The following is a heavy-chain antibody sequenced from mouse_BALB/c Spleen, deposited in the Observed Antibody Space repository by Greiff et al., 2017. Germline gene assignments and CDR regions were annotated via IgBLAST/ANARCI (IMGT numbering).Heavy chain of an antibody. Sequence: EVQRVESGGGLVQPGGSLKLSCAASGFTFSSYGMSWVRQTPDKRLELVATINSNGGSTYYPDSVKGRFTISRDNAKNTLYLQMSSLKSEDTAMYYCARERGYFDYWGQGTTLTVSS. CDR2: INSNGGST. CDR1: GFTFSSYG. CDR3: ARERGYFDY. V-gene: IGHV5-6-3*01. J-gene: IGHJ2*01.